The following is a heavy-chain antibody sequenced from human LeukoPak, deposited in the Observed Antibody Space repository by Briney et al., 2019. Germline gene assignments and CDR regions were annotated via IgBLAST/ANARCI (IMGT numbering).Heavy chain of an antibody. Sequence: ASETLSLTCAVPGYSISSGYYWGWIRQPPGKGLEWIGSIYHSGSTYYNPSLKSRVTISVDTSKNQFSLKLSSVTAADTAVYYCARLGGSPGTVPGFSYWGQGTLVTVSS. CDR2: IYHSGST. CDR3: ARLGGSPGTVPGFSY. D-gene: IGHD3-16*01. J-gene: IGHJ4*02. CDR1: GYSISSGYY. V-gene: IGHV4-38-2*01.